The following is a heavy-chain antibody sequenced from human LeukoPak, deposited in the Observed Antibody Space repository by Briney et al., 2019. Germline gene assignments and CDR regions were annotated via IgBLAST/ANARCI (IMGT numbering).Heavy chain of an antibody. J-gene: IGHJ4*02. CDR1: GYTFTIYG. CDR3: ARDRLFAEFFPLVSRLVPDY. D-gene: IGHD6-19*01. V-gene: IGHV1-18*01. CDR2: ISAYNGNT. Sequence: GASVKLSCKASGYTFTIYGISWGRQAPGQGLEWMGWISAYNGNTNYAQKLQGRVTMTTDTSTSTAYMELRSLRSDDTAVYYCARDRLFAEFFPLVSRLVPDYWGQGTLVTVSS.